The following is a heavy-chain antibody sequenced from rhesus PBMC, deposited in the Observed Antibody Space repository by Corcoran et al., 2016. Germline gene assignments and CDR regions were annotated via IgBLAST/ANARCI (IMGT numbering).Heavy chain of an antibody. Sequence: QVQLQESGPGLVKPSETLPLTCAVSGASISSNYWSWIRQAPGKGLEWIGRIYGSGGSTAYNPSLKSRVTISIATSKNQFSLKLCSVPAADTAVYYCARVGGGSSYVGNRFDVWGAGVLVTVSS. CDR3: ARVGGGSSYVGNRFDV. CDR1: GASISSNY. V-gene: IGHV4S2*01. D-gene: IGHD4-29*01. J-gene: IGHJ5-1*01. CDR2: IYGSGGST.